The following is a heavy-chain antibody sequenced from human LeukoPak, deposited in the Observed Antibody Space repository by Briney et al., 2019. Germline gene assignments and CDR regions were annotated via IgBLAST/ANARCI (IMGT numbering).Heavy chain of an antibody. CDR3: AKDHPYYDFWSGYSYPAFDY. CDR1: GFTFSSYA. J-gene: IGHJ4*02. V-gene: IGHV3-23*01. CDR2: ISGSGGST. D-gene: IGHD3-3*01. Sequence: GGSLRLSCAASGFTFSSYAMSWVRQAPGKGLEWVSAISGSGGSTYYADSVKGRFTISRDNSKNTLYLQMNSLRAEDTAVYYCAKDHPYYDFWSGYSYPAFDYWGQGTLVTVSS.